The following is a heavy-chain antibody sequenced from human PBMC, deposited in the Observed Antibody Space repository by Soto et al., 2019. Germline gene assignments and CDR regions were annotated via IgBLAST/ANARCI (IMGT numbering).Heavy chain of an antibody. CDR2: INPNSGGT. CDR3: ARGRKLLWFGELIPDDY. CDR1: GYTFTGYY. V-gene: IGHV1-2*02. D-gene: IGHD3-10*01. J-gene: IGHJ4*02. Sequence: ASVKVYCKASGYTFTGYYMDWVRQAPGQGLEWMGWINPNSGGTNYAQKFQGRVTMTRDTSISTAYMELSRLRSDDTAVYYCARGRKLLWFGELIPDDYWGQGTLVTVSS.